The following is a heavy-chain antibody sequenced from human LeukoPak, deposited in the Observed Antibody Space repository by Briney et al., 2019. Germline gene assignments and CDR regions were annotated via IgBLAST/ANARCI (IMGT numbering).Heavy chain of an antibody. Sequence: PGRSLRLSCAASGFTFSSYAMHWVRQAPGKGLEWVAVISYDGSNKYYAGSVKGRFAISRDNSKNTLYLQMNSLRAEDTAVYYCARQKYLRGPDVEYFDYWGQGTLVTVSS. CDR2: ISYDGSNK. D-gene: IGHD5/OR15-5a*01. V-gene: IGHV3-30*09. CDR1: GFTFSSYA. CDR3: ARQKYLRGPDVEYFDY. J-gene: IGHJ4*02.